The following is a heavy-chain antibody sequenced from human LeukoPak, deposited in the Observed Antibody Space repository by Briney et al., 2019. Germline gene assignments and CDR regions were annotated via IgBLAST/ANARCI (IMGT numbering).Heavy chain of an antibody. Sequence: ASVKVSCKASGYSLTTYAISWVRQAPGQGVEGRGWISPYKGTSYYAHNFQGRFTMTTNTSTSTEYLQLSSLRPDDTAVYYCARDSKTVVTNFYFDLWGRGTLVTVSS. CDR2: ISPYKGTS. J-gene: IGHJ2*01. V-gene: IGHV1-18*01. CDR3: ARDSKTVVTNFYFDL. D-gene: IGHD4-23*01. CDR1: GYSLTTYA.